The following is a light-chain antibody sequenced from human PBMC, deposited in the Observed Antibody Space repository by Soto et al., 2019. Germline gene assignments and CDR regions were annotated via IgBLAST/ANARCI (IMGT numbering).Light chain of an antibody. J-gene: IGLJ1*01. Sequence: QSSLAQPACVSVSRGQSIIISCVGRDTDVGQDKSVSWYQQGPGQAPKLLIFEVTNRPSGVSKRFSGSRSGNTASLTISGLQPDDEGDYFCVSYTDTDTLVFGTGTKVTVL. CDR1: DTDVGQDKS. CDR2: EVT. V-gene: IGLV2-14*01. CDR3: VSYTDTDTLV.